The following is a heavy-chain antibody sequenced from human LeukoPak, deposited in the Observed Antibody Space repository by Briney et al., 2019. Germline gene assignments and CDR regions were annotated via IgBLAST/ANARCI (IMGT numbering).Heavy chain of an antibody. D-gene: IGHD5-18*01. CDR1: GFTFSDYS. CDR2: IRYDGNNK. V-gene: IGHV3-30*02. CDR3: ARLAGYSYGYDY. J-gene: IGHJ4*02. Sequence: PGGSLRLSCAASGFTFSDYSMHWVRQAPGKGLNWVAFIRYDGNNKYYADSVKGRFTISRDNSKNMLYLEMNSLSTEDTAVYYCARLAGYSYGYDYWGQGTLVTVSS.